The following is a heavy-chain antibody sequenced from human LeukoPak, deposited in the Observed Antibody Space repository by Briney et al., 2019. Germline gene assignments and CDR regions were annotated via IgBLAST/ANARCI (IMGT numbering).Heavy chain of an antibody. CDR1: GCSISSGGYS. V-gene: IGHV4-30-2*01. J-gene: IGHJ5*02. CDR2: IYHSGST. Sequence: SETLSLTCAVSGCSISSGGYSWRWIRQPPGKGLEWIGYIYHSGSTYYNPSLKSRVTISVDRSKNQFSLKLSSVTAADTAVYYCARAVPANWFDPWGQGTLVTVSS. D-gene: IGHD2-2*01. CDR3: ARAVPANWFDP.